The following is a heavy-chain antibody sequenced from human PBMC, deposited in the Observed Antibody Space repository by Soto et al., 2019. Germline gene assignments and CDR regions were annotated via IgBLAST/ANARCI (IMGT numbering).Heavy chain of an antibody. CDR2: ISSSGSTI. Sequence: GGSLRLSCAASGFTFSDYYMSWIRQAPGKGLEWVSYISSSGSTIYYADSVKGRFTISRDNAKNSLYLQMNSLRAEDTAVYYCARAIFGVVIGADVANWFDPWGQGTLVTVSS. J-gene: IGHJ5*02. D-gene: IGHD3-3*01. CDR3: ARAIFGVVIGADVANWFDP. V-gene: IGHV3-11*01. CDR1: GFTFSDYY.